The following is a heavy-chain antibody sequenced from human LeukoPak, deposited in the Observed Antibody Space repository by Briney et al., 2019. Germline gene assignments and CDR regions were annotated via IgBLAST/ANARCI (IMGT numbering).Heavy chain of an antibody. CDR3: ARGRDDYYDSSGYYDN. V-gene: IGHV4-59*01. J-gene: IGHJ4*02. CDR1: GGSFSTYY. Sequence: PSETLSLTCTVSGGSFSTYYWSWIRQPPGKGLEWIGYIYYSGSTNYNPSLKSRVTISVDTSKNQFSLKLSSVTAADTAVYYCARGRDDYYDSSGYYDNWGQGTLVTVSS. CDR2: IYYSGST. D-gene: IGHD3-22*01.